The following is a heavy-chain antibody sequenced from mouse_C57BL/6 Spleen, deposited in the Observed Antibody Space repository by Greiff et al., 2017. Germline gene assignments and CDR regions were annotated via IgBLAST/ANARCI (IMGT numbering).Heavy chain of an antibody. CDR2: ISSGGSYT. CDR3: ERQRNFSRYSGYYALDY. V-gene: IGHV5-6*01. D-gene: IGHD2-12*01. J-gene: IGHJ4*01. CDR1: GFTFSSYG. Sequence: EVQGVESGGDLVKPGGSLKLSCAASGFTFSSYGMSWVRQTPDKRLEWVATISSGGSYTYYPDSVKGRFTIARDNAKNTLYLQMSSLKSEDTAMYYCERQRNFSRYSGYYALDYWGQGTSVTVSS.